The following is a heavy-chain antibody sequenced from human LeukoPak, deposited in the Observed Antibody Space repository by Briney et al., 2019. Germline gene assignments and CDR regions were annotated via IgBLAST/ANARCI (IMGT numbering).Heavy chain of an antibody. CDR1: GYTFTGYY. CDR2: INPNSGGT. J-gene: IGHJ5*02. CDR3: AREGDPYSSGWYWFDP. D-gene: IGHD6-19*01. Sequence: ASVKVSCKASGYTFTGYYMHWVRQAPGQGLEWMGWINPNSGGTNYAQKFQGRVTMTRDTSISTAYMELSRLRSDDTAVYYCAREGDPYSSGWYWFDPWGQGTLVTVSS. V-gene: IGHV1-2*02.